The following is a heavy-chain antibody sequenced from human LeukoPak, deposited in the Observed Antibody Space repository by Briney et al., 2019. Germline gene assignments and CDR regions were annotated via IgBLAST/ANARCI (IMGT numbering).Heavy chain of an antibody. CDR1: GYSISSGYY. D-gene: IGHD3-10*01. V-gene: IGHV4-38-2*02. CDR2: IYHSGST. J-gene: IGHJ3*02. Sequence: SETLSLTCTVSGYSISSGYYWGWIRQPPGKGLEWIGSIYHSGSTYYNPPLKSRVTISVDTSKNQFSLKLSSVTAADTAVYYCARYPKNPFYGSGSPSHAFDIWGQGTMVTVSS. CDR3: ARYPKNPFYGSGSPSHAFDI.